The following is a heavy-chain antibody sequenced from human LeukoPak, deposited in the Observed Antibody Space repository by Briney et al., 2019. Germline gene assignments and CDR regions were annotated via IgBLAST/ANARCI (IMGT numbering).Heavy chain of an antibody. J-gene: IGHJ4*02. CDR1: GYTFTDYY. CDR2: LNPNSGGT. Sequence: GASVKVSCKASGYTFTDYYIHWVRQAPGEGLEWMGWLNPNSGGTHYAQKFQGKVTMSRDTSLSTAYMELSRPTSDDTALFYCARDYGFGNLLLFFDYWGQGTLVTVSS. D-gene: IGHD3-16*02. CDR3: ARDYGFGNLLLFFDY. V-gene: IGHV1-2*02.